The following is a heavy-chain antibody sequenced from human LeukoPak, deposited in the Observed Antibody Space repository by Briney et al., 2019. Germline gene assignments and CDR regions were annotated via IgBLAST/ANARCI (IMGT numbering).Heavy chain of an antibody. CDR3: TRVEPSIAAAGPFDY. D-gene: IGHD6-13*01. Sequence: GGSLRLSCTASRFTLGDYAMRWVRQAPGEGLECGGFIISNAYGGTTKYAASVKGRFTISRDDSTNIAYLQMNSLKTEDTAVYYCTRVEPSIAAAGPFDYWGQGTLVTVSS. CDR1: RFTLGDYA. V-gene: IGHV3-49*04. J-gene: IGHJ4*02. CDR2: IISNAYGGTT.